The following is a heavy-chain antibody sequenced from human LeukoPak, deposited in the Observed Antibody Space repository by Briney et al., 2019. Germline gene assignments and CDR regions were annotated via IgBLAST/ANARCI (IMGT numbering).Heavy chain of an antibody. Sequence: GGSLRLSCAASGFTFSSYSMNWVRQAPGKGLEWVSSIGSSSSYIYYADSVKGRFTISRDNAKNSLYLQMNSLRAEDTAVYYCAREEQLVFDYWGQGTLVTVSS. CDR1: GFTFSSYS. CDR2: IGSSSSYI. CDR3: AREEQLVFDY. J-gene: IGHJ4*02. V-gene: IGHV3-21*01. D-gene: IGHD6-13*01.